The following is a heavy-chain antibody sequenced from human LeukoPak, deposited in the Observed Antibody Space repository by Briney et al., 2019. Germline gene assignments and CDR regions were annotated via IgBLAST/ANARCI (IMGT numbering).Heavy chain of an antibody. V-gene: IGHV1-18*01. D-gene: IGHD3-10*01. CDR1: GYIFTSYG. J-gene: IGHJ4*01. CDR2: ISALNGNT. Sequence: ASVKVSCKASGYIFTSYGFAWVRQAPGQGLEWMGWISALNGNTNYAQKFQGRVTMTTDTSTSTAYMELRSLTSDDTAMYYCARDPEGVTPLDYWGHGTLVTVSS. CDR3: ARDPEGVTPLDY.